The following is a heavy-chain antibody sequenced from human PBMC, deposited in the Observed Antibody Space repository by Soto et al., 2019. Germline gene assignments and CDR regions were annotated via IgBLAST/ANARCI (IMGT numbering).Heavy chain of an antibody. J-gene: IGHJ4*02. D-gene: IGHD1-26*01. Sequence: GGSLRLSCAASGFTFSSYGMHWVRQAPGKGLEWVAVISYDGSNKYYADSVKGRFTISRDNSKNTLYLQMNSLRAEDTAVYYCAKDSLFPIVGATRGADYWGQGTLVTVSS. V-gene: IGHV3-30*18. CDR3: AKDSLFPIVGATRGADY. CDR1: GFTFSSYG. CDR2: ISYDGSNK.